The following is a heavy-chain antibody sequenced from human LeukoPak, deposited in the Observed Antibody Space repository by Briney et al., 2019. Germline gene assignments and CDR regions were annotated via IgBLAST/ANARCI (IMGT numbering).Heavy chain of an antibody. CDR3: ARSGKYSYGSLFDY. D-gene: IGHD5-18*01. CDR2: IKQDGSEK. CDR1: GFTVSSNY. Sequence: GGSLRLSCAASGFTVSSNYMSWVRQAPGKGLEWVANIKQDGSEKYYVDSVKGRFTISRDNAKNSLYLQMNSLRAEDTAVYYCARSGKYSYGSLFDYWGQGTLVTVSS. J-gene: IGHJ4*02. V-gene: IGHV3-7*01.